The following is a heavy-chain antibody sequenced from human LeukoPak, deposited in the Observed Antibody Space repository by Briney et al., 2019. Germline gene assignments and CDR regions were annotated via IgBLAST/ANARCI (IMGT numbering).Heavy chain of an antibody. Sequence: PSETLSLTCAVSGGSVSSPNDYWGWIRQPPVKGLEWIANIYYTWSTYYNPSLKSRVPISVERSNNQFSLKLSSVTAADTAVYYCARAGTPGTTLAWYFYMDVWGKGTTVTVSS. CDR3: ARAGTPGTTLAWYFYMDV. CDR2: IYYTWST. D-gene: IGHD1-1*01. J-gene: IGHJ6*03. V-gene: IGHV4-39*07. CDR1: GGSVSSPNDY.